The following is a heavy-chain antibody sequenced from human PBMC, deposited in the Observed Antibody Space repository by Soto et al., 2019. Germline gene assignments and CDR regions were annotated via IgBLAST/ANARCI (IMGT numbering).Heavy chain of an antibody. Sequence: PGASLKISCKGSGYSFTSYWIGWVRQIPWKGLEWMGIIYPGDSDTRYSPSFQGQVTISADKSISTAYLQWSSLKASDTAMYYCARHRPDFDGSGTYGIDYRAQHNLLPVSS. J-gene: IGHJ4*02. V-gene: IGHV5-51*01. CDR2: IYPGDSDT. CDR3: ARHRPDFDGSGTYGIDY. D-gene: IGHD3-10*01. CDR1: GYSFTSYW.